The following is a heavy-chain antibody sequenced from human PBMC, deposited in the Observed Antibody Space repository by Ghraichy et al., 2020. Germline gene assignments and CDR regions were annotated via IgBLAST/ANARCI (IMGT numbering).Heavy chain of an antibody. D-gene: IGHD6-19*01. CDR1: GGSIRNNDW. CDR3: ARVLSTGWRQLDL. J-gene: IGHJ5*02. V-gene: IGHV4-4*02. CDR2: IHHGGRT. Sequence: SETLSLTCAVSGGSIRNNDWWSWVRQSPEKGLEWLGEIHHGGRTTYNPSLESRVTFSIDTSMNQFSLRLGSVTAADTAVYYCARVLSTGWRQLDLWGQGTLVTVSS.